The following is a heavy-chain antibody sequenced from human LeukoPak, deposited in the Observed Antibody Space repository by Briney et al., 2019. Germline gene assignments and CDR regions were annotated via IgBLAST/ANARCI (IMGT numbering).Heavy chain of an antibody. V-gene: IGHV3-23*01. D-gene: IGHD3-22*01. J-gene: IGHJ4*02. CDR2: ISGSGGST. CDR1: GFTFSSYA. Sequence: PGGSLRLSCAASGFTFSSYAMSWVRQAPGKGLEWVSAISGSGGSTYYADSVKGRFTISRDNSKNTLYLQMNSLRVEDTAVYYCVRSAFHAGSGNYYDYWGQGTLVTVSS. CDR3: VRSAFHAGSGNYYDY.